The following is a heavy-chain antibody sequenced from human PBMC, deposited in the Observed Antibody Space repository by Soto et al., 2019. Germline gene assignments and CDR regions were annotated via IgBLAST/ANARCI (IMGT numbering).Heavy chain of an antibody. Sequence: PSETLSLTCTVSGGSVSSDTHYWSWIRQPPGKRLEWIGFIYSSGSTNYNPSLKSRVTMSVDTSKNQFSLKLRSVIVADTAVYHCARFVRSCIGTPGYTRADIWGHGTTVTVS. J-gene: IGHJ6*01. CDR3: ARFVRSCIGTPGYTRADI. CDR1: GGSVSSDTHY. D-gene: IGHD3-9*01. V-gene: IGHV4-61*01. CDR2: IYSSGST.